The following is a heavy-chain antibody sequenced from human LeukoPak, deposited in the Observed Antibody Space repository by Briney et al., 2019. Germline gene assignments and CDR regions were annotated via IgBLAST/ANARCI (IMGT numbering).Heavy chain of an antibody. CDR1: GYSFTSYW. V-gene: IGHV5-51*03. D-gene: IGHD2-2*01. CDR3: ARRYCSSTSCLNWFDP. CDR2: IYPGDSDT. J-gene: IGHJ5*02. Sequence: KPGESLKISCKGSGYSFTSYWIAWVRQLPGKGLEWMGIIYPGDSDTRYSPSFQGQVTISADKSISTAYLQWSSLKASDTAMYYCARRYCSSTSCLNWFDPWGQGTLVTVSS.